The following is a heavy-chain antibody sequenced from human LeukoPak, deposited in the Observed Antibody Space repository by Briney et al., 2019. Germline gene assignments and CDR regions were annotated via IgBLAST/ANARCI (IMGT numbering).Heavy chain of an antibody. D-gene: IGHD3-10*01. CDR2: IRSKANSYAT. V-gene: IGHV3-73*01. Sequence: GGSLRLSCAASGFTFSGSAMHWVRQASGKGLEWVGRIRSKANSYATAYAASVKGRFTISRDDSKNTAYLQMNSPKTEDTAVYYCTRLGPMVREPTDNYYYGMDVWGQGTTVTVSS. J-gene: IGHJ6*01. CDR1: GFTFSGSA. CDR3: TRLGPMVREPTDNYYYGMDV.